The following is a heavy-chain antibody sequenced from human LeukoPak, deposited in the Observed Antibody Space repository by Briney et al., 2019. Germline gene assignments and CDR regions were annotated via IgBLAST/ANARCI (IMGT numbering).Heavy chain of an antibody. V-gene: IGHV4-39*07. CDR3: ARGLRDGYNSGY. Sequence: KPSETLSLTCTVSGGSISSSGFYWGWIRQSPGKGLEWIGSFYYGATTYYNPSLKSRVTISVDTSKNQFSLKLSSVTAADTAVYYCARGLRDGYNSGYWGQGTLVTVSS. CDR1: GGSISSSGFY. D-gene: IGHD5-24*01. CDR2: FYYGATT. J-gene: IGHJ4*02.